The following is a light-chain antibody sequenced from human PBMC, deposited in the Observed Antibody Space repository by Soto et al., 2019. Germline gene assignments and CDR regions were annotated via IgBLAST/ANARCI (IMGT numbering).Light chain of an antibody. V-gene: IGKV3D-15*02. Sequence: EIVMTQSPATLSVSPGERATLSCRASQSVSRNLAWYQQKPGQAPRLLIYDASTRATGTPARFSGSGSGTKFTLSISSLQSEDFAVSYCPQNGSSPWTFGQGTKVEIK. CDR2: DAS. CDR1: QSVSRN. J-gene: IGKJ1*01. CDR3: PQNGSSPWT.